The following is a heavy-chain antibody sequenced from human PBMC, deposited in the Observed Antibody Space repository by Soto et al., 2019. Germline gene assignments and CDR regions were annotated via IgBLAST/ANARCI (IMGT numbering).Heavy chain of an antibody. CDR1: GFTFSSYG. CDR3: ARAGFGEYGY. V-gene: IGHV3-33*01. J-gene: IGHJ4*02. D-gene: IGHD3-10*01. CDR2: IWYDGSNK. Sequence: QVQLVESGGGVVQPGRSLRLSCAASGFTFSSYGMHWVRQAPGKGLEWVAVIWYDGSNKYYADSVKGRFTISKDNSKNTLYLQMTSLRAEDTAVYYCARAGFGEYGYWGQGTLVTVSS.